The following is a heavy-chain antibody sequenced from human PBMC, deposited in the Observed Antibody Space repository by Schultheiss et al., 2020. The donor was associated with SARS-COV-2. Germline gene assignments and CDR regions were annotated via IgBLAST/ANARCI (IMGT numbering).Heavy chain of an antibody. Sequence: SETLSLTCAVYGGSFSGYYWSWIRQPPGKGLEWIGYIYYSGSTYYNPSLKSRVTISVDTSKNQFSLKLSSVTAADTAVYYCARQGSRYPLDYWGQGTLVTVSS. CDR3: ARQGSRYPLDY. CDR2: IYYSGST. J-gene: IGHJ4*02. CDR1: GGSFSGYY. V-gene: IGHV4-34*01. D-gene: IGHD3-16*02.